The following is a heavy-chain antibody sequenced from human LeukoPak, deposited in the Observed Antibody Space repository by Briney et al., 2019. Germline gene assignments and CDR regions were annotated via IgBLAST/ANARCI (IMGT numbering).Heavy chain of an antibody. D-gene: IGHD6-13*01. Sequence: GGSLRLSCAASGFAFSNYAMSWVRQAPGKGLEWVSGISGSGSGTYYSDSVRGRFIISRDNSKNTLYLQMNTLRAEDTAVYYCAKAPRAVGTPIFEYWGQGTLVTVSS. CDR1: GFAFSNYA. V-gene: IGHV3-23*01. CDR2: ISGSGSGT. J-gene: IGHJ4*02. CDR3: AKAPRAVGTPIFEY.